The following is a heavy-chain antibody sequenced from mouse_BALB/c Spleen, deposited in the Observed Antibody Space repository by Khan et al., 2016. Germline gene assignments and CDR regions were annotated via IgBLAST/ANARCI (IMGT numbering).Heavy chain of an antibody. V-gene: IGHV1-87*01. Sequence: QVQLKESGAELARLGASVKLSCKASGYTFTTYWMQWVKQRPGQGPEWIGAIYPGNGDTRNTQKFKGKATLTADKSSSTAYMQLSSLASEDSTVDYCARGNSYYNYDYWGQGTTLTVSS. J-gene: IGHJ2*01. CDR2: IYPGNGDT. CDR3: ARGNSYYNYDY. D-gene: IGHD2-12*01. CDR1: GYTFTTYW.